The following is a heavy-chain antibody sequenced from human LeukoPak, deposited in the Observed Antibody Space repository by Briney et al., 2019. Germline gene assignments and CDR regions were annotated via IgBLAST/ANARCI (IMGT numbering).Heavy chain of an antibody. J-gene: IGHJ4*02. V-gene: IGHV1-46*01. CDR3: ATHFGDTGGGFDY. Sequence: ASVKVSCKASGYTFTRYYIHWLRQAPGQGLEWMGIINPSGGSTGDAQRFQGRVTLTRDMSTSTDYLELSSLRSEDTAVYYCATHFGDTGGGFDYWGQGTLVTVSS. D-gene: IGHD4-17*01. CDR1: GYTFTRYY. CDR2: INPSGGST.